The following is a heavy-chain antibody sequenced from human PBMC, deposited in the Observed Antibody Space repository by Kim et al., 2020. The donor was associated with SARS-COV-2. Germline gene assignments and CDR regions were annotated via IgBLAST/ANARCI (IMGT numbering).Heavy chain of an antibody. Sequence: SETLSLTCSVSGGSIRSGGKFWTWIRQHPAKGLEWIGYISYSGNSHYSPSLRSRVSISLQTSENQFSLELTSVTAADTAVYYCARGQPLHYWGPGILVTV. CDR3: ARGQPLHY. J-gene: IGHJ4*02. CDR1: GGSIRSGGKF. V-gene: IGHV4-31*03. D-gene: IGHD2-2*01. CDR2: ISYSGNS.